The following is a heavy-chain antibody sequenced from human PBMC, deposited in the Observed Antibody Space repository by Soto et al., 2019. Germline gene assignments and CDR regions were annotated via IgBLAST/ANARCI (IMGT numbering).Heavy chain of an antibody. D-gene: IGHD6-19*01. CDR3: ARTRFGAVAGT. J-gene: IGHJ5*02. CDR1: GYTFTSYD. Sequence: QVQLVQSGAEVKKPGASAKVSCKTSGYTFTSYDIHWVRQATGQGPEWMGWMNPNSGNTVYAQKFQGRITMTRNTSMSTAYMELSSLRPEDTAVYYCARTRFGAVAGTWGQGTLVTVSS. V-gene: IGHV1-8*01. CDR2: MNPNSGNT.